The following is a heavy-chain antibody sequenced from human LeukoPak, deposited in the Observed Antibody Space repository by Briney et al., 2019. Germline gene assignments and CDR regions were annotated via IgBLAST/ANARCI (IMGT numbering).Heavy chain of an antibody. CDR2: ISERGST. Sequence: SETLSLTCAVHGGSFSDYDWTWIRQSPGKGLEWIGEISERGSTNYNPSLGSRITISLDTSKNQLSLHVRSVVAADAAVYYCARTVYSNNWAPASWFHPWGQGTLVTVSS. D-gene: IGHD4-11*01. CDR1: GGSFSDYD. CDR3: ARTVYSNNWAPASWFHP. J-gene: IGHJ5*02. V-gene: IGHV4-34*01.